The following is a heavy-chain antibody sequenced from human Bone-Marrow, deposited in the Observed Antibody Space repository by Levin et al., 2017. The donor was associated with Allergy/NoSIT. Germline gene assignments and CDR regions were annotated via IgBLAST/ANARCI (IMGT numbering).Heavy chain of an antibody. CDR2: IIPIFGTA. CDR3: ARESSSSGATNYYGMDV. Sequence: PGESLKISCKASGGTFSSYAISWVRQAPGQGLEWMGGIIPIFGTANYAQKFQGRVTITADESTSTAYMELSSLRSEDTAVYYCARESSSSGATNYYGMDVWGQGTTVTVSS. CDR1: GGTFSSYA. J-gene: IGHJ6*02. D-gene: IGHD6-6*01. V-gene: IGHV1-69*01.